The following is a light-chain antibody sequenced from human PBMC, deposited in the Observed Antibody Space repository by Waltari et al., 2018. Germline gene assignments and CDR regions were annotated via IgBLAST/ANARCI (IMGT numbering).Light chain of an antibody. CDR1: QSVLFSSTNTDS. CDR2: WAS. Sequence: DIVMTQSPDSLAVSLGERATINCKSSQSVLFSSTNTDSFAWYQQKPGQPPKLLIYWASTRQSGVPDRFSGSGSGTDFTLTISSLQAEDVAVYFCQQYVAAPLTFGGGTK. CDR3: QQYVAAPLT. J-gene: IGKJ4*01. V-gene: IGKV4-1*01.